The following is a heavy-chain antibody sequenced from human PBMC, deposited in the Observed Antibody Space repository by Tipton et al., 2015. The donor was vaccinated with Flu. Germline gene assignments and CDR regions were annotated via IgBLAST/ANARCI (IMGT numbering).Heavy chain of an antibody. Sequence: TLSLTCTVSGGSISSYYWSWIRQPAGKGLEWIGRIYTSGSTNYNPSLKSRVTISVDTSKNQFSLKLSSVTAADTAVYYCARLPASNYYYMDVWGKGTTVTVSS. D-gene: IGHD6-25*01. J-gene: IGHJ6*03. V-gene: IGHV4-4*07. CDR2: IYTSGST. CDR3: ARLPASNYYYMDV. CDR1: GGSISSYY.